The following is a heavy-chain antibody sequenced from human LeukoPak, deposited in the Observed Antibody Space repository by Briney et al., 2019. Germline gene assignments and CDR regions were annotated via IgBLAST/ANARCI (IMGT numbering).Heavy chain of an antibody. V-gene: IGHV3-66*01. CDR3: ASEGSGGRWTIDY. J-gene: IGHJ4*02. D-gene: IGHD2-15*01. CDR1: GFTFSSYA. Sequence: GGSLRLSCAASGFTFSSYAMSWVRQAPGKGLEWVSVIYSGGNTYYADSVKGRFTISRDNSKNTLYLQMNSLRAEDTAVYYCASEGSGGRWTIDYWGQGTLVTVSS. CDR2: IYSGGNT.